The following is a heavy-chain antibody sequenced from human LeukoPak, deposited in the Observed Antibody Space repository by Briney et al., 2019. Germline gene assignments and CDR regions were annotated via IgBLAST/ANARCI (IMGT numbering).Heavy chain of an antibody. Sequence: GSLRLSCAASGFTFSDYYWSWIRQPPGKGLEWIGYIYYSGSTNYNPSLKSRVTISVDTSKNQFSLKLSSVTAADTAVYYCASVPGRYCSGGSCYFDAFDIWGQGTMVTVPS. J-gene: IGHJ3*02. CDR1: GFTFSDYY. D-gene: IGHD2-15*01. CDR3: ASVPGRYCSGGSCYFDAFDI. CDR2: IYYSGST. V-gene: IGHV4-59*01.